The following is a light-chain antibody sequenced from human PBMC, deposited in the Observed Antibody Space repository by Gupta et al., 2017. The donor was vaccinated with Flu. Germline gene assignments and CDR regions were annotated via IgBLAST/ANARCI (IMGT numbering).Light chain of an antibody. CDR2: DAS. CDR3: QQQNNCSPRFT. CDR1: QSVSSN. Sequence: VMTQSPATLSVSPGERATLSCRGRQSVSSNLAWYQQKPGQAPRLLISDASTRATEIPVMCSGSGGGTEANITVTSSHMEDLEVYSCQQQNNCSPRFTFGQGTQLEIK. J-gene: IGKJ5*01. V-gene: IGKV3-15*01.